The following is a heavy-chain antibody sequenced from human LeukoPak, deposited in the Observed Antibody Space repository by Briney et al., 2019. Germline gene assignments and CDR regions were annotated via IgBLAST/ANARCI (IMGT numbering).Heavy chain of an antibody. Sequence: GESLKISCKGSGYSFTSYWIGWVRQMPGKGLEWMGIIYPGDSDTRYSPSFQGQVTISADKSISTAYLQWSSLKASDTAMYYCARHIPTPMVVKRGSYYYMDVWGKGTTVTVSS. V-gene: IGHV5-51*01. D-gene: IGHD4-23*01. J-gene: IGHJ6*03. CDR3: ARHIPTPMVVKRGSYYYMDV. CDR2: IYPGDSDT. CDR1: GYSFTSYW.